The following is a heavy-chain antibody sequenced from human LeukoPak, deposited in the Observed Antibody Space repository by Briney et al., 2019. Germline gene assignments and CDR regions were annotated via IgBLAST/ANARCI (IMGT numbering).Heavy chain of an antibody. CDR2: ISAYNGDT. V-gene: IGHV1-18*01. Sequence: ASVKVSCKASGYTFTNFGIGWVRQVPGQGLEWMGWISAYNGDTNYAQNLQGRVTMTTDTSTNTTYMELRSLRSDDTAVYYCARDGRFGELPDYWGQGTLVTVSS. D-gene: IGHD3-10*01. J-gene: IGHJ4*02. CDR3: ARDGRFGELPDY. CDR1: GYTFTNFG.